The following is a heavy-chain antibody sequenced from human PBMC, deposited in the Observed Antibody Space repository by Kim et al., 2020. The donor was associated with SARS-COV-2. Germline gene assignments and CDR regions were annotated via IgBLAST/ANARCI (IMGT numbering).Heavy chain of an antibody. V-gene: IGHV3-23*03. CDR1: GFTFSSYA. J-gene: IGHJ4*02. CDR3: AKNLYSTSWYSDY. CDR2: IYSGGSST. Sequence: GGSLRLSCAASGFTFSSYAMSWVRQAPGKGLEWVSIIYSGGSSTYYADSVKGRFTVSRDNSWNTVVLQMNSLRAEDTAVYYCAKNLYSTSWYSDYWGQGTLVTVSS. D-gene: IGHD2-2*01.